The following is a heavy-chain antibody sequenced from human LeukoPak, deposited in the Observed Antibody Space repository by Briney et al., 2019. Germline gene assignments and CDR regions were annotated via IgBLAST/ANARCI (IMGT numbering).Heavy chain of an antibody. J-gene: IGHJ3*02. CDR2: IYHSGST. CDR1: GYSISSGYY. V-gene: IGHV4-38-2*02. Sequence: SETLSLTCTVSGYSISSGYYWGWIRQPPGKGLEWIGSIYHSGSTYYNPSLKSRVTISVDTSKNQFSLKLSSVTAADTAVYYCARVGYDSSGYYHDAFDIWGQGTMVTVSS. CDR3: ARVGYDSSGYYHDAFDI. D-gene: IGHD3-22*01.